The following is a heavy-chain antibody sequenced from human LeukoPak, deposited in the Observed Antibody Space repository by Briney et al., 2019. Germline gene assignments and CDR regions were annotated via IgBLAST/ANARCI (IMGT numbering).Heavy chain of an antibody. CDR3: ASRPYGTSHFDY. Sequence: SETLSLTCTVSGGSIRSYFWSWIRQPPGKGLEWIGYVYYSGSTNYNPSLKSRVTISVDTSKKQFSLKLSSVTAADTAVYYCASRPYGTSHFDYWGQGTLVTVS. D-gene: IGHD4-17*01. CDR2: VYYSGST. V-gene: IGHV4-59*08. J-gene: IGHJ4*02. CDR1: GGSIRSYF.